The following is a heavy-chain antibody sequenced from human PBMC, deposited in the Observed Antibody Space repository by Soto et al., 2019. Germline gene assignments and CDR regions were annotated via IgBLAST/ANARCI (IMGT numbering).Heavy chain of an antibody. Sequence: EVQLVESGGGLVKPGGSLRLSCAASGFTFSTYNMNWVRQAPGKGLEGVSSISSGSTYIFYADSVKGRFTISRDNAKNSLYLQMHSLRVEDTAVYYCASLGALEPFDSWGQGVLVIVSS. J-gene: IGHJ4*02. D-gene: IGHD1-1*01. CDR1: GFTFSTYN. CDR2: ISSGSTYI. V-gene: IGHV3-21*01. CDR3: ASLGALEPFDS.